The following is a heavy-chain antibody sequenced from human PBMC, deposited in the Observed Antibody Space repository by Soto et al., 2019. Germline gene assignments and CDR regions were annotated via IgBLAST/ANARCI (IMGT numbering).Heavy chain of an antibody. Sequence: SETLSLTCTVSAASFSKYYWSWIRQPPGKGLEWIGYIYFNGNTNYNPSLKRRVTISIDTSKKQISLNLTSVTDADTAVYYCVREMLTIQVAGITASSPFDVWGPGTMVTVSS. CDR2: IYFNGNT. CDR1: AASFSKYY. V-gene: IGHV4-59*01. D-gene: IGHD1-20*01. J-gene: IGHJ3*01. CDR3: VREMLTIQVAGITASSPFDV.